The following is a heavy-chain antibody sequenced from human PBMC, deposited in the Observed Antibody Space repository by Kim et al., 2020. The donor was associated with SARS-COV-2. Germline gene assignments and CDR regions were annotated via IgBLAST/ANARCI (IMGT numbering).Heavy chain of an antibody. J-gene: IGHJ4*02. D-gene: IGHD1-26*01. CDR3: ARGSGSYYPTFDY. Sequence: PALTSRVTISGDTSKNQFSLELSSVTAADTAVYYCARGSGSYYPTFDYWGQGTLVTVSS. V-gene: IGHV4-59*09.